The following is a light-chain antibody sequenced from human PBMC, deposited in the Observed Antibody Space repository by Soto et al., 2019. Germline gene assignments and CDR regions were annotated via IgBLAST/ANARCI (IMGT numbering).Light chain of an antibody. Sequence: EIVLTQSPATLSLSPGERATLSCRASQSVSSYLAWYQQKPGQAPRLLIYDASNRATGIPARFSGCGSGTDFTLTISSLEPEDFAVYYCQQRSNWPPTFGQGTRWIS. V-gene: IGKV3-11*01. CDR2: DAS. CDR1: QSVSSY. J-gene: IGKJ1*01. CDR3: QQRSNWPPT.